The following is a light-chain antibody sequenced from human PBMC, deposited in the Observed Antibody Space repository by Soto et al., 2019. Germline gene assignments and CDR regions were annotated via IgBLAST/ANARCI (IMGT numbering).Light chain of an antibody. J-gene: IGKJ1*01. CDR1: QSVSSY. V-gene: IGKV3-11*01. CDR2: DVS. CDR3: QQYNRWPLT. Sequence: EIVLTQSPATVSLSPGERVTLSCRASQSVSSYLAWYQQKPGQAPRLLIYDVSNRATGIPARFSGSGSGTDFTLTISSLEPEDFAVYYCQQYNRWPLTFGQGTKVDIK.